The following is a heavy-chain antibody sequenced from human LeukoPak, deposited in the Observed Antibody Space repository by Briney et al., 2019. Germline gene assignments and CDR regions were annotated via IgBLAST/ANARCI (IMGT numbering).Heavy chain of an antibody. Sequence: GGSLRLSCAASGFTFSSYWMSWVRQAPGKGLEWVANIKQDGSEKYYVDSVKDRFTISRDNAKNSLYLQMNSLRAEDTALYYCARSMSTVTTRSFDLWGRGTLVTVSS. CDR1: GFTFSSYW. D-gene: IGHD4-17*01. J-gene: IGHJ2*01. CDR2: IKQDGSEK. CDR3: ARSMSTVTTRSFDL. V-gene: IGHV3-7*03.